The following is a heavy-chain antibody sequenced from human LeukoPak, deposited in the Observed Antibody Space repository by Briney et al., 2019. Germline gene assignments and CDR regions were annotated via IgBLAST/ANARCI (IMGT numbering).Heavy chain of an antibody. D-gene: IGHD3-3*01. J-gene: IGHJ4*02. CDR1: GFTFSSCE. CDR2: ISSSGSTI. Sequence: GGSLRLSCAASGFTFSSCEMNWVRQAPGKGLEWVSYISSSGSTIYYADSVKGRFTISRDNAKNSLYLQMNSLRAEDTAVYYCARALYYDFWSGPIDYWGQGTLVIVSS. V-gene: IGHV3-48*03. CDR3: ARALYYDFWSGPIDY.